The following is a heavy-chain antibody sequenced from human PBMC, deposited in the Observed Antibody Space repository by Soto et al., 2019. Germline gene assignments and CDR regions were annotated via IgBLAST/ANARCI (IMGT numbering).Heavy chain of an antibody. CDR1: GGSISSYY. CDR2: INHSGST. CDR3: ARGGIVVVPAAMPIAY. J-gene: IGHJ4*02. Sequence: SETLSLTCTVSGGSISSYYWSWIRQPPGKGLEWIGEINHSGSTNYNPSLKSRVTISVDTSKNQFSLKLSSVTAADTAVYYCARGGIVVVPAAMPIAYWGQGTLVTVSS. D-gene: IGHD2-2*01. V-gene: IGHV4-34*01.